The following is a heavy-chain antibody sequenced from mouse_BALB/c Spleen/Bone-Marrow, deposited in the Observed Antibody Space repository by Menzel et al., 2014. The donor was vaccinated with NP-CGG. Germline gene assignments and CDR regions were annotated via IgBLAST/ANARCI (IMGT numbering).Heavy chain of an antibody. V-gene: IGHV1S22*01. D-gene: IGHD2-4*01. CDR2: IYPGSGST. Sequence: LQRSGSELVRPGASVKLSCKASGYTFTSYWMHWVKQRPGQGLEWIGNIYPGSGSTNYDEKFKSKATLTVDTSSSTAYMQLSSLTSEDSAVYYCTRLGSTMITTDAYWGQGTLVTVSA. CDR3: TRLGSTMITTDAY. CDR1: GYTFTSYW. J-gene: IGHJ3*01.